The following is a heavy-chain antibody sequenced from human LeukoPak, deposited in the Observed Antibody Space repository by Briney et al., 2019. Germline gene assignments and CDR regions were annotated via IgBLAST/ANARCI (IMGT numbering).Heavy chain of an antibody. CDR2: VYDSGST. V-gene: IGHV4-59*08. J-gene: IGHJ4*02. CDR1: VGSISNYY. D-gene: IGHD6-6*01. Sequence: SEPLSLTCNVSVGSISNYYWSWIRQPPGKGLGWTGYVYDSGSTNYSHSLKSRVTISVDTSKNQLYLQLNSVTTEDTAVYYCARHTVVHSDFDCWGQGALITVSS. CDR3: ARHTVVHSDFDC.